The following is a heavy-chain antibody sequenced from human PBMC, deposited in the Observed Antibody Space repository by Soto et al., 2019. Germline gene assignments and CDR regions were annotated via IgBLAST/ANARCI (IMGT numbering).Heavy chain of an antibody. D-gene: IGHD3-10*01. J-gene: IGHJ3*02. Sequence: ASVKVSFKASGYTFTGHYMHWVRQAPGQGLEWMGCINPNSVGTNYAQKFQGRVTMTRDTSISTAYMELSRLRSDDTAVYYCAREPMVRAAHGFDIWGQGTMVTVSS. V-gene: IGHV1-2*02. CDR1: GYTFTGHY. CDR3: AREPMVRAAHGFDI. CDR2: INPNSVGT.